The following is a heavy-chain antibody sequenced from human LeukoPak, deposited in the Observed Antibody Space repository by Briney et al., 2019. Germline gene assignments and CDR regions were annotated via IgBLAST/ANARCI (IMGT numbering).Heavy chain of an antibody. CDR3: ARDASNAGGFDY. CDR2: IYYSGST. J-gene: IGHJ4*02. V-gene: IGHV4-31*03. Sequence: SETLSLTCTVSGGSISSGGYYWSWLRQHPGTGLEWIGYIYYSGSTYYNPSLKSRVTISVDTSKNQFSLKLSSVTAADTAVYYCARDASNAGGFDYWGQGTLVTVSS. CDR1: GGSISSGGYY. D-gene: IGHD2-2*01.